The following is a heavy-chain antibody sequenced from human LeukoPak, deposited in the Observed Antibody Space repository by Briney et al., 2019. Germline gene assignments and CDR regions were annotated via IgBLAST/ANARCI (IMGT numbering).Heavy chain of an antibody. CDR1: GDSISSNNW. V-gene: IGHV4-4*02. Sequence: SGTLSLTCAVSGDSISSNNWWSWVRQPPGKGLEWVGEIYHSGTTNYRPSLKSRVTISLDKSKNQFSLRLTSVTAADTAVYYCARDPSGNGVNIDYRGQGTLVTVSS. D-gene: IGHD3-10*01. CDR2: IYHSGTT. CDR3: ARDPSGNGVNIDY. J-gene: IGHJ4*02.